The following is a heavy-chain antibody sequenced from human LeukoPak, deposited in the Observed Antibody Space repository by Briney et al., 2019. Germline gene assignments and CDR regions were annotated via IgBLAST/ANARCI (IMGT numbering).Heavy chain of an antibody. CDR2: ISYDGSNK. Sequence: LPGGSLRLSCAASGFTFSSYGMHWVRQAPGKGLEWVAVISYDGSNKYYADSVKGRFTISRDNSKNTLYLQMNSLRAEDTAVYYCAKDKVQLWYYYYYGMDVWGQGTTVTVSS. CDR3: AKDKVQLWYYYYYGMDV. D-gene: IGHD5-18*01. CDR1: GFTFSSYG. J-gene: IGHJ6*02. V-gene: IGHV3-30*18.